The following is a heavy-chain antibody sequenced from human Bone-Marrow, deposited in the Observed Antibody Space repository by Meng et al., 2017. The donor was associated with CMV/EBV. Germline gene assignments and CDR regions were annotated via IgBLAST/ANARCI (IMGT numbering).Heavy chain of an antibody. Sequence: ASVKVSCKASGHTFTSYGISWVRQAPGQGLEWMGWISAYNGNTNYAQKLQGRVTMTTDTSTSTAYMELRSMRSDDTAVYYCARDSPSSIAARPLYYYYYYGMDVWGQGTTVTVSS. CDR2: ISAYNGNT. CDR1: GHTFTSYG. J-gene: IGHJ6*02. D-gene: IGHD6-6*01. V-gene: IGHV1-18*04. CDR3: ARDSPSSIAARPLYYYYYYGMDV.